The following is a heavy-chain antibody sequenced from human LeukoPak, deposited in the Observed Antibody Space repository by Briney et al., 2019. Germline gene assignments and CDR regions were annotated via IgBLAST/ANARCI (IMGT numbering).Heavy chain of an antibody. CDR2: IIPIFTTA. J-gene: IGHJ4*02. Sequence: SVTVSCKASGGTFSSYAISWVRQAPGQGLEWMGGIIPIFTTANYAQKFQGRVTITADESTNTAYMELSSLRSEDTAVYYCARQAGSSNWYYFDYWGQGTLVTVSS. D-gene: IGHD4-11*01. V-gene: IGHV1-69*13. CDR3: ARQAGSSNWYYFDY. CDR1: GGTFSSYA.